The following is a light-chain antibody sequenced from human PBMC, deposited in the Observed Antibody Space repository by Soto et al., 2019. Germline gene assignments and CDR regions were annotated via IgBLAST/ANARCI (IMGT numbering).Light chain of an antibody. CDR3: QQYNGWPIT. Sequence: EIVMTQSPGTLSVSPGERVTLPCRASQSVGNNLAWHQQKPGQAPRFLIYGASTRATGFPARFSGSGSGTEFTLTISSLQSEDFAVYYCQQYNGWPITFGQGTRLEIK. J-gene: IGKJ5*01. V-gene: IGKV3-15*01. CDR1: QSVGNN. CDR2: GAS.